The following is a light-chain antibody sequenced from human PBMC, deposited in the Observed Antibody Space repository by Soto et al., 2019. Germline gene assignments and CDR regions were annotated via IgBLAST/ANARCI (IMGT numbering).Light chain of an antibody. J-gene: IGKJ1*01. CDR3: QQYNSYSPS. CDR1: QSSSVW. Sequence: DIPMTQSPSTLSASVGDRVTITCRASQSSSVWLAWYQQKAGKAPNLLIYKASRLESGVPSRFSGSGSETEFTLTSSGLQPGDSATYYCQQYNSYSPSFGQGTKVEV. V-gene: IGKV1-5*03. CDR2: KAS.